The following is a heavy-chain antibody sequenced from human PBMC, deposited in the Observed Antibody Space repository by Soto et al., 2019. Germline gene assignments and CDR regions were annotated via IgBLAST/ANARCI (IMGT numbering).Heavy chain of an antibody. J-gene: IGHJ5*01. CDR3: ARDLSWGNPQGWFDS. V-gene: IGHV1-69*12. CDR2: IIPIFGTA. Sequence: QVQLVQSGAEVKKPGSSVKVSCKASGGTFSSYAISWVRQAPGQGLEWMGGIIPIFGTANYTQKFQGRVTITGDESTSSADTELSSLRSEDTAVYYCARDLSWGNPQGWFDSWGQGTLVTVSS. D-gene: IGHD3-16*01. CDR1: GGTFSSYA.